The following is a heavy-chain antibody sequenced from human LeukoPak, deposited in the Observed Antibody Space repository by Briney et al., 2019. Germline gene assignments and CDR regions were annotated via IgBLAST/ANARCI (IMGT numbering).Heavy chain of an antibody. D-gene: IGHD6-19*01. Sequence: GGSLRLSCAASGFTFSSYAMHWVRQAPGKGLEWVAVISYDGSNKYYADSVKGRFTISRDNSKNTLYLQMNSLRAEDTAVYYCATNQISSGWYYFDYWGQGTLVTVSS. J-gene: IGHJ4*02. V-gene: IGHV3-30*04. CDR2: ISYDGSNK. CDR3: ATNQISSGWYYFDY. CDR1: GFTFSSYA.